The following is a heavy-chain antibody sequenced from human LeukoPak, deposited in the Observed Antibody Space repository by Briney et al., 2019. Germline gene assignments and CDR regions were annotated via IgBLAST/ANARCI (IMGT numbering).Heavy chain of an antibody. CDR3: ARAEGGYSYGYYCFDY. J-gene: IGHJ4*02. D-gene: IGHD5-18*01. CDR1: GFTFSSYS. V-gene: IGHV3-21*01. CDR2: ISSSSSYI. Sequence: GGSLRLSCAASGFTFSSYSMNWVRQAPGKGLEWVSSISSSSSYIYYADSVKGRFTISRDNAKNSLYLQMNSLRAEDTAVYYCARAEGGYSYGYYCFDYWGQGTLVTVSS.